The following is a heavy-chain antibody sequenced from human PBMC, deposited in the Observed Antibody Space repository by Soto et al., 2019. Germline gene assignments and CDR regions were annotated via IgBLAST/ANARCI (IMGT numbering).Heavy chain of an antibody. D-gene: IGHD2-8*01. CDR1: GGSISSYY. CDR3: ARDIMGTNYYYYGMDV. V-gene: IGHV4-59*01. Sequence: SSETLSLTCTVSGGSISSYYWSWIRQPPGKGLEWIGYIYYSGSTNYNPSLKSRVTISVDTSKNQFSLKLSSVTAADTAVYYCARDIMGTNYYYYGMDVCGQGTTVTLSS. J-gene: IGHJ6*02. CDR2: IYYSGST.